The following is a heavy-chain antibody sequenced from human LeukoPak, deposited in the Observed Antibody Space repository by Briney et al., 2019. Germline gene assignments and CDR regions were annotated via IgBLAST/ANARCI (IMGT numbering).Heavy chain of an antibody. J-gene: IGHJ4*02. Sequence: PGGSLRLSCAASGFTFDDYAMHWVRQAPGKGLEWVSGISWNSGSIGYADSVKGRFTISRDNAKNSLYLQMNSLRAEDTALYYCAKDMKDLLWFGEFGSIDYWGQGTLVTVPS. V-gene: IGHV3-9*01. CDR1: GFTFDDYA. CDR2: ISWNSGSI. D-gene: IGHD3-10*01. CDR3: AKDMKDLLWFGEFGSIDY.